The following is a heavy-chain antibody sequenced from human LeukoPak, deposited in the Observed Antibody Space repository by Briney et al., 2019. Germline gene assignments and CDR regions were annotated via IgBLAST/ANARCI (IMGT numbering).Heavy chain of an antibody. V-gene: IGHV4-34*01. CDR3: ARGLGARVQGVPRPNWFDP. D-gene: IGHD3-10*01. CDR2: INHSGST. CDR1: GGSFSGYY. Sequence: SETLSLTCAVYGGSFSGYYWSWIRQPPGKGLEWIGEINHSGSTNYNPSLKSRVTISVDTSKNQFSLKLSSVTAADTAVYYCARGLGARVQGVPRPNWFDPWGQGTLVTVSS. J-gene: IGHJ5*02.